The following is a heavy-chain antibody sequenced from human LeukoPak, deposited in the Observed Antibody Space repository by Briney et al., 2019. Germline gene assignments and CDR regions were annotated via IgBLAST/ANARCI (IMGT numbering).Heavy chain of an antibody. CDR2: ISNGGSST. CDR3: ARYRMGLLRGGVTIRAFYY. J-gene: IGHJ4*02. V-gene: IGHV3-74*01. D-gene: IGHD4-11*01. Sequence: PGGSLSLSCAASGLTLCSHWMHWARPAPGRGVVWVSRISNGGSSTTLADSLKGRFTNPRDNPKNRLYLQETRLRGEETGVCCRARYRMGLLRGGVTIRAFYYWGQGTLVTVSS. CDR1: GLTLCSHW.